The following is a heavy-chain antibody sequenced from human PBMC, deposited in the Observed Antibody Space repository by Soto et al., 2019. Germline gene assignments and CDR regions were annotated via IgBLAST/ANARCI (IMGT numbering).Heavy chain of an antibody. CDR1: GFSLSTSGVG. D-gene: IGHD6-19*01. J-gene: IGHJ4*02. CDR2: IYWDDDK. V-gene: IGHV2-5*02. CDR3: AHMYGGGSGWYEDYFDY. Sequence: SGPTLVNPTQTLTLTCTFSGFSLSTSGVGVGWIRQPPGKALEWLALIYWDDDKRYSPSLKSRLTITKDTSKNQVVLTMTNMDPVDTATYYCAHMYGGGSGWYEDYFDYWGQGTLVTVSS.